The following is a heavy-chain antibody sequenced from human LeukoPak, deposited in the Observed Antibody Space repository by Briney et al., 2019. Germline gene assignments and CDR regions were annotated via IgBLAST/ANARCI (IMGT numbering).Heavy chain of an antibody. CDR1: GFAFSTYA. CDR3: GIPNIAAADY. V-gene: IGHV3-23*01. Sequence: GGSLSLSCAASGFAFSTYAMSWVRQAPGPGLEWFTAISSSGSRTYYADSVKGRFTISRDNSGDTVYVYLQLTSLRAEVTAVYYCGIPNIAAADYWGLGTLVTVSS. J-gene: IGHJ4*02. CDR2: ISSSGSRT. D-gene: IGHD6-25*01.